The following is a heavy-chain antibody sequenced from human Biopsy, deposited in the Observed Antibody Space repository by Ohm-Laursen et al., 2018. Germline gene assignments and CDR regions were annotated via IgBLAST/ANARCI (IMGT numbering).Heavy chain of an antibody. V-gene: IGHV3-21*01. J-gene: IGHJ5*02. CDR2: ISAGSNYI. Sequence: SLRLSCTASGFTLSSYALNWVRQAPGKGLEWVSSISAGSNYIYYTDSVKGRLTISRDNAQNSLYLQMNSLGAEDTAFYYCAVEYYDSSGYYNPKWFNPWGQGTLVTVSS. CDR3: AVEYYDSSGYYNPKWFNP. D-gene: IGHD3-22*01. CDR1: GFTLSSYA.